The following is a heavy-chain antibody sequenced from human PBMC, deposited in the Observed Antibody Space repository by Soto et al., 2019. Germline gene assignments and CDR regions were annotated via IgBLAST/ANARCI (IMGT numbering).Heavy chain of an antibody. CDR2: IYYSGST. CDR1: GGSISSSSYY. CDR3: ARQSTGGYCSSTSCHARSVFFDY. D-gene: IGHD2-2*01. Sequence: SETLSLTCTVSGGSISSSSYYWGWIRQPPGKGLEWIGSIYYSGSTYYNPSLKSRVTISVDTSKNQFSLKLSSVTAADTAVYYCARQSTGGYCSSTSCHARSVFFDYWGQGTLVTVSS. V-gene: IGHV4-39*01. J-gene: IGHJ4*02.